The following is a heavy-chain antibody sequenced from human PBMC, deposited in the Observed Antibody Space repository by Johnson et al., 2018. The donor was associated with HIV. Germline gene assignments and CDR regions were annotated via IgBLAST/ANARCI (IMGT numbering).Heavy chain of an antibody. CDR2: IWFDGSNK. CDR3: AKEWGIKRVNYAFDI. V-gene: IGHV3-33*06. Sequence: VQVVESGGGVVQPGRSPRLSCAASGFTLSSYDIHWVRQTPAKGLEWVAVIWFDGSNKYYADSVKGRFTISRYNSKNTMYLQMNSLRAEDTAVYYCAKEWGIKRVNYAFDIWGQGTMVTVSS. D-gene: IGHD3-10*01. CDR1: GFTLSSYD. J-gene: IGHJ3*02.